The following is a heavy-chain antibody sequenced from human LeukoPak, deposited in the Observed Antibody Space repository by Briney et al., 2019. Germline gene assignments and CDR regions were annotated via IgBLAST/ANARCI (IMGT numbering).Heavy chain of an antibody. Sequence: SETLSLTCSVSGVAISSHSWSWVRQPPGEGLESFGYISNTGGTNYNPSLKSRVTISVDTSKNEVSLKLTSVTAADTAVYYCARGSDSYGYPYYYYYYMDVWGEGTAVTVSS. CDR1: GVAISSHS. CDR3: ARGSDSYGYPYYYYYYMDV. J-gene: IGHJ6*03. V-gene: IGHV4-59*11. CDR2: ISNTGGT. D-gene: IGHD5-18*01.